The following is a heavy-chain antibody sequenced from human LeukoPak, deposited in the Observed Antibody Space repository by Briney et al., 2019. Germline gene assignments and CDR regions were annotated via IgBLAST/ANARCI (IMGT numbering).Heavy chain of an antibody. V-gene: IGHV3-48*03. CDR1: GFPFSIYE. Sequence: PGGSLRLSCAVSGFPFSIYEMNWVRQAPGKGLEWVSNIGSSGTIRYYADSVKGRFSISRDNAKNSLYLQMNCLRVEDTGVYYCALLAVASDFDYWGQGALVTVSS. J-gene: IGHJ4*02. CDR3: ALLAVASDFDY. D-gene: IGHD6-19*01. CDR2: IGSSGTIR.